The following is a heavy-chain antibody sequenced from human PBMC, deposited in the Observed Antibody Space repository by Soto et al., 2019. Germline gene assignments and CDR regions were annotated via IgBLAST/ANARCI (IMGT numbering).Heavy chain of an antibody. CDR1: GGSISSGDYY. Sequence: QVQLQESGPGLVKPSQTLSLTCTVSGGSISSGDYYWSWIRQPPGKGLEWIGYIYYSGSTYYNPSRKRRVTISVDTSKNQFSLKLSSVTAADTAVYYCARGPRSYYDSRGYLLTRPIDYWGQGTLVTVSS. J-gene: IGHJ4*02. CDR3: ARGPRSYYDSRGYLLTRPIDY. V-gene: IGHV4-30-4*01. CDR2: IYYSGST. D-gene: IGHD3-22*01.